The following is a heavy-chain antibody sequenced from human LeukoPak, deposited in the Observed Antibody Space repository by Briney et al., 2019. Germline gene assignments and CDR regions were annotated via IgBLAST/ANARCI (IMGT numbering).Heavy chain of an antibody. J-gene: IGHJ4*02. Sequence: NPSETLSLTCTVSDGSISGYYCSWIRQPPGKRLECIGYIYYSGSTYYNPSLKSRITISVDTSKNQFSLKLSSVTAADTAVYYCARGVDTAMVAYFDYWGQGTLVTVSS. CDR2: IYYSGST. CDR1: DGSISGYY. V-gene: IGHV4-59*12. D-gene: IGHD5-18*01. CDR3: ARGVDTAMVAYFDY.